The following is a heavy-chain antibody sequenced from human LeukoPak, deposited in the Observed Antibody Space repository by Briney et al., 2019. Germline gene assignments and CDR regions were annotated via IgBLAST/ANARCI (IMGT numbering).Heavy chain of an antibody. CDR1: GYTFTSYY. CDR3: ARVASHQGFFDY. CDR2: INPSGYST. Sequence: ASVKVSCKASGYTFTSYYIHWVRQAPGQGLEWMGMINPSGYSTSYAQKFQGRVTMTRDMSTSTVYMELSSLRSEDTAVYYCARVASHQGFFDYWGQGTLVTVSS. V-gene: IGHV1-46*01. J-gene: IGHJ4*02.